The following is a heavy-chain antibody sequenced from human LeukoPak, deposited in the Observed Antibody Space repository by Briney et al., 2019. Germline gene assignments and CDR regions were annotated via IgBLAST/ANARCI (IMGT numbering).Heavy chain of an antibody. CDR1: GFTFSSYS. CDR3: ARGPYCSSTSCYTGGYYYYMDV. Sequence: PGGSLRLSCAASGFTFSSYSMNWVRQAPGKGLEWVLSISSSSSYIYYADSVKGRFTISRDNAKNSLYLQMNSLRAEDTAVYYCARGPYCSSTSCYTGGYYYYMDVWGKGTTVTVSS. CDR2: ISSSSSYI. V-gene: IGHV3-21*01. D-gene: IGHD2-2*02. J-gene: IGHJ6*03.